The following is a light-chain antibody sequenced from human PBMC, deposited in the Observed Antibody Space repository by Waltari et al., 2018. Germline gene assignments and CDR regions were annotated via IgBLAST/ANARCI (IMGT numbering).Light chain of an antibody. Sequence: EIVLTQSPASLSLSPGDRATLSCRASQSVGRTLAWYQQRPGQAPRLLIYDASSRATGIPDRFSGSGSGTDFSLTISRLELEDFAVYYCQKYGTRPATFGQGTKVEVK. CDR2: DAS. CDR3: QKYGTRPAT. CDR1: QSVGRT. V-gene: IGKV3-20*01. J-gene: IGKJ1*01.